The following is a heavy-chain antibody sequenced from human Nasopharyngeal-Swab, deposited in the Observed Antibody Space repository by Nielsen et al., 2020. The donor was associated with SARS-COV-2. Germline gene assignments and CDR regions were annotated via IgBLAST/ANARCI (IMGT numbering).Heavy chain of an antibody. CDR3: AREGSLGGMDV. V-gene: IGHV3-33*01. CDR2: IWYDGINK. J-gene: IGHJ6*02. CDR1: VFTFSSYG. Sequence: GESLKISCAASVFTFSSYGMHWVRQAPGKGLEWVAVIWYDGINKYYADSVKGRFTISRDNSKNTLYLQMNSLRAEDTAVYYCAREGSLGGMDVWGQGTTVTVSS.